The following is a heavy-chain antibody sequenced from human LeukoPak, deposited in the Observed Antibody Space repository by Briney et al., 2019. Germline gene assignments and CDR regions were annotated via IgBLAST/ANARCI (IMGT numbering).Heavy chain of an antibody. J-gene: IGHJ3*02. CDR2: INHSGST. Sequence: PSETLSLTCAVFGGSFSDYYWTWIRQPPGKGLEWIGEINHSGSTNYHPSLKSRVTISIDTSKNQFSLRLSSVAAADTAVYYCARKQWLVLGDACDIWGQGTMVTVSS. D-gene: IGHD6-19*01. V-gene: IGHV4-34*01. CDR3: ARKQWLVLGDACDI. CDR1: GGSFSDYY.